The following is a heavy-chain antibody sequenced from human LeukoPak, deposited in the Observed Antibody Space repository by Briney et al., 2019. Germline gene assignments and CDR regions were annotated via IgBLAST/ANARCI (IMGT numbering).Heavy chain of an antibody. CDR3: ARDNSVEDTAWWFDP. CDR1: GYTFTSYY. Sequence: GASVKVSCKASGYTFTSYYMHWVRQAPGQGLEWMGIINPSGGSTSYAQKFQGRVNMTRDMSTSTDYMELSSLRSEDTAVYYCARDNSVEDTAWWFDPWGQGTLVTVSS. D-gene: IGHD4-23*01. J-gene: IGHJ5*02. V-gene: IGHV1-46*01. CDR2: INPSGGST.